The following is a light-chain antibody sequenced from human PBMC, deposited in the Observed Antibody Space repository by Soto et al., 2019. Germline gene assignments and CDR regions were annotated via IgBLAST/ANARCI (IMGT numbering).Light chain of an antibody. J-gene: IGKJ1*01. V-gene: IGKV3-15*01. Sequence: EIVMTQSPATLSVSPGERATLFCRASQSVGRKLAWYQQTRGQAPRLLIYGASTRATGVPARFSGSGSGTEFTITIINVQSEDFAVYHCQQYDKWPRTFGQGTKVEI. CDR2: GAS. CDR1: QSVGRK. CDR3: QQYDKWPRT.